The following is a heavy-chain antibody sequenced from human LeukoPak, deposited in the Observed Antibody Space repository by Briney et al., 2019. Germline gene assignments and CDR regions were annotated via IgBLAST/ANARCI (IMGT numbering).Heavy chain of an antibody. Sequence: GASVKVSCKASGYTFTGYHIHWVRQAPGQGLEWMGWINPNSGVTHYPQKFQGRVTMTEDTSTDTAYMELSSLRSEDTAVYYCASRPDYSGSYRFGFDYWGQGTLVTVSS. CDR2: INPNSGVT. CDR3: ASRPDYSGSYRFGFDY. J-gene: IGHJ4*02. V-gene: IGHV1-2*02. D-gene: IGHD1-26*01. CDR1: GYTFTGYH.